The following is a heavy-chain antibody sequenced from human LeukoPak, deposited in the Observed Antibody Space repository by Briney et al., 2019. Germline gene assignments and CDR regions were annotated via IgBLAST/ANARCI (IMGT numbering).Heavy chain of an antibody. CDR1: GFTFSSYG. CDR3: ANLHYDILTGYIYYFDY. CDR2: IRYDGSNK. D-gene: IGHD3-9*01. J-gene: IGHJ4*02. V-gene: IGHV3-30*02. Sequence: GGSLRLSCAASGFTFSSYGMHWVRQAPGKGLEWVAFIRYDGSNKYYADSVKGRFTISRDNSKNTLYLQMNSLRAEDTAVYYCANLHYDILTGYIYYFDYWGQGTLVTVSS.